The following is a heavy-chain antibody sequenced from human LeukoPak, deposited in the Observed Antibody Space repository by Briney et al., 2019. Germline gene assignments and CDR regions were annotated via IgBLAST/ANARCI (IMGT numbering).Heavy chain of an antibody. V-gene: IGHV4-59*01. CDR1: GGSISSYY. CDR3: ARGVIREVVAATRGFWFDP. CDR2: IYYSGST. J-gene: IGHJ5*02. Sequence: SETLSLTCTVSGGSISSYYWSWIRQPPGKGLEWIGYIYYSGSTNYNPSLKSRVTISVDTSKNQFSLKLSSVTAAGTAVYYCARGVIREVVAATRGFWFDPWGQGTLVTVSS. D-gene: IGHD2-15*01.